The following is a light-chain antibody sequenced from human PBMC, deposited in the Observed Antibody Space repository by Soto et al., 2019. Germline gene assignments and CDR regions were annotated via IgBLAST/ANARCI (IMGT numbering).Light chain of an antibody. CDR2: RDS. V-gene: IGLV3-9*01. J-gene: IGLJ1*01. Sequence: SYELTQPLSVSVALGQTARITCGNNNIGSKNVHWYQQKPGQAPVLVIYRDSNRPSEIPERFSGSNSGNTATLTISRAQAGDEADCYCQVWDSSTEVFGAGTKLTVL. CDR3: QVWDSSTEV. CDR1: NIGSKN.